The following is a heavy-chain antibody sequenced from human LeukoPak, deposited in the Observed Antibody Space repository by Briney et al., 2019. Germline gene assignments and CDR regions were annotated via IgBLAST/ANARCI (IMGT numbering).Heavy chain of an antibody. D-gene: IGHD4-17*01. CDR2: IIPILEIA. V-gene: IGHV1-69*02. Sequence: ASVKVSCKASGGSLSDYTISWVRQAPGQGLEWMGRIIPILEIANYAQKFQGRVTVTADKSTSTAYMELSSLRSEDTAVYYCARAGVTTYYYYGMDVWGQGTTVTVSS. CDR3: ARAGVTTYYYYGMDV. J-gene: IGHJ6*02. CDR1: GGSLSDYT.